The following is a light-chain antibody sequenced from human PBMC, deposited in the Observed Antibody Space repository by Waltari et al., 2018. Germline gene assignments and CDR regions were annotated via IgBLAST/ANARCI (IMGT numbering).Light chain of an antibody. J-gene: IGKJ4*01. CDR3: QQYDTPLS. V-gene: IGKV1-33*01. Sequence: DIQMTQSPSPLSASVGDRVTITSQANQDIYNSLNWYQQKPGKAPNLLIYGASNLEPGVPSRFSGSGSGTHCTFTISSLQPDDFATYYCQQYDTPLSFGGGTKVAIK. CDR1: QDIYNS. CDR2: GAS.